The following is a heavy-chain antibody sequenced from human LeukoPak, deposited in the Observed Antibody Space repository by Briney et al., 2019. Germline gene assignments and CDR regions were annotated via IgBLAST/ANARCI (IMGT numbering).Heavy chain of an antibody. Sequence: SETLSLTCAVHDGSFSGYYWSWIRQPPGKGLEWIGEINHSGSTNYNPSLKSRVTISLDTSKSQFSLKVRYVTAADTAVYYCARDGGVNTRDAFDIWGQGTMVTVSS. J-gene: IGHJ3*02. V-gene: IGHV4-34*01. D-gene: IGHD4-17*01. CDR1: DGSFSGYY. CDR3: ARDGGVNTRDAFDI. CDR2: INHSGST.